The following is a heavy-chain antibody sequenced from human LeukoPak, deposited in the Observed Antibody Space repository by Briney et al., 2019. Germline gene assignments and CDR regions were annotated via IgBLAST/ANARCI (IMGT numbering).Heavy chain of an antibody. CDR2: ISGSGGST. CDR1: GFTFSSYA. J-gene: IGHJ5*02. Sequence: GGSLRLSCAASGFTFSSYAMSWVRQAPGKGLEWVSAISGSGGSTYYADSVKGRFTISRDNAKNSLYLQMNSLRAEDTAVYYCARDRIWDIVGATSWFDPWGQGTLVTVSS. V-gene: IGHV3-23*01. CDR3: ARDRIWDIVGATSWFDP. D-gene: IGHD1-26*01.